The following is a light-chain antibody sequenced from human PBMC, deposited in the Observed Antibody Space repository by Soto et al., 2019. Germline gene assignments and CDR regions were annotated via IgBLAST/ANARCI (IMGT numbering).Light chain of an antibody. Sequence: EIVLTQSPGTLSLSPGERATLSCRASQSVSSSYLAWYQQKTGQAPKLLIDGASSRATGIPDRFSGSGYGNDFTLTISRLQPEDFAVYSCQQYHNSPRTYGQGTEV. CDR1: QSVSSSY. J-gene: IGKJ1*01. CDR3: QQYHNSPRT. V-gene: IGKV3-20*01. CDR2: GAS.